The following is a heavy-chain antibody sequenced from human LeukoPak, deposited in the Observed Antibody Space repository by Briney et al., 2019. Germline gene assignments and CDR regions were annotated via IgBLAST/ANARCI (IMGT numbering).Heavy chain of an antibody. Sequence: VASVKVSCKASGYTFTGYYMHWVRQAPGQGLEWMGWINPNSGGTNYAQKFQGRVTMTRDTSISTAYMELSRLRSDDTAVYYCASLGGYSGYDSYYWGQGTLVTVSS. D-gene: IGHD5-12*01. CDR2: INPNSGGT. J-gene: IGHJ4*02. V-gene: IGHV1-2*02. CDR3: ASLGGYSGYDSYY. CDR1: GYTFTGYY.